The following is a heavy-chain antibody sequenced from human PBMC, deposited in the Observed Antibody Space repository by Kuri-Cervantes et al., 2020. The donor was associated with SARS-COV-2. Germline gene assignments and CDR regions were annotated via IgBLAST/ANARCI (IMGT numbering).Heavy chain of an antibody. D-gene: IGHD6-13*01. CDR3: ARDTSSSWVLDYGMDV. CDR1: GFTFSSYG. Sequence: GESLKISCAASGFTFSSYGMHWVRQAPGKGLEWVAVIWYDGSNKYYADSVKGRFTISRDNSKNTLYLQMNSLRAEDTAVYYCARDTSSSWVLDYGMDVWGQGTTVTVSS. J-gene: IGHJ6*02. CDR2: IWYDGSNK. V-gene: IGHV3-33*01.